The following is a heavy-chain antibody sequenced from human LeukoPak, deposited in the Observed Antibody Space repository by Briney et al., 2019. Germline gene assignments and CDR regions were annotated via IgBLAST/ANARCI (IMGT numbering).Heavy chain of an antibody. Sequence: GGPLGLSCAASGFTFSSYWMHWVRQAPGKGLVWVSRINSDGSSTSYADSVKGRFTISRDNAKNTLYLQMNSLRAEDTAVYYCARRIAVAGNFDYWGQGTLVTVSS. V-gene: IGHV3-74*01. CDR3: ARRIAVAGNFDY. CDR2: INSDGSST. J-gene: IGHJ4*02. D-gene: IGHD6-19*01. CDR1: GFTFSSYW.